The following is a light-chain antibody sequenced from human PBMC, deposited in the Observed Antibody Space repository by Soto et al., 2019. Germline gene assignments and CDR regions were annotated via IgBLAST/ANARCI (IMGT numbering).Light chain of an antibody. V-gene: IGKV2-30*02. Sequence: DVVMTQSPLSLPVTLGQPASISCRSSQSLVHSDGNTYLNWFQQRPGQSPRRLIYKVSNRDSGVPDRFSGSGSGTDFTVKISGVEAEDVGLDCCMQGTHWPHTFGQGTKVDIK. CDR1: QSLVHSDGNTY. CDR2: KVS. J-gene: IGKJ1*01. CDR3: MQGTHWPHT.